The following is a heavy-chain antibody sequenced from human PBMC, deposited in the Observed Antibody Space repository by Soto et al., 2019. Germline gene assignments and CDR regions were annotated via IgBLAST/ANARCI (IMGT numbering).Heavy chain of an antibody. D-gene: IGHD2-21*01. CDR2: INPNGGST. CDR3: ARGLYSGGK. CDR1: GYIFTNYY. J-gene: IGHJ4*02. V-gene: IGHV1-46*01. Sequence: ASVKVSCKASGYIFTNYYIHWVRQAPGQGLEWMAIINPNGGSTNCAQEFQGRITLTRDTSTSTVYMDLSSLTSEDTAVYYCARGLYSGGKWSQGTLVTVSS.